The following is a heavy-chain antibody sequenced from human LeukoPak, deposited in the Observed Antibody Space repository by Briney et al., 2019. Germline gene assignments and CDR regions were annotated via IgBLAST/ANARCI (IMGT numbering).Heavy chain of an antibody. CDR3: ARKTWTYVDY. V-gene: IGHV1-69*06. Sequence: ASVKVSCKASGGTFSSYATSWVRQAPGQGLEWMGGIIPIFGTANYAQKFQGRVTITADKSTSTAYMELRSLRSDDTAVYYCARKTWTYVDYWGQGTLVTVSS. CDR1: GGTFSSYA. J-gene: IGHJ4*02. D-gene: IGHD3/OR15-3a*01. CDR2: IIPIFGTA.